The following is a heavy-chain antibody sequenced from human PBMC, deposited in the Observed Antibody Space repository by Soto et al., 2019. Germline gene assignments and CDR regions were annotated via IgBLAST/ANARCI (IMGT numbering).Heavy chain of an antibody. Sequence: QIQLVQSGREVRQPGASVRLSCKTTGYSFSSYGINWLRQAPGQGLEWMGWISGYNEDTNYAQKFQGRLTMTTDTLTTTAYMDLASLTPDDTAVYFCARDRLPGTGYSDFWGAGSRWFDPWGQGTLVAVSS. CDR2: ISGYNEDT. J-gene: IGHJ5*02. CDR1: GYSFSSYG. CDR3: ARDRLPGTGYSDFWGAGSRWFDP. V-gene: IGHV1-18*04. D-gene: IGHD3-3*01.